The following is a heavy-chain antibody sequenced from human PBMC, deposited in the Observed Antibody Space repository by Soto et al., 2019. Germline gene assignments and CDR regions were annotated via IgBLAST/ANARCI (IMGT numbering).Heavy chain of an antibody. CDR3: ARDLAAGNCDY. D-gene: IGHD6-13*01. CDR1: VYTFTSYG. Sequence: QVQLVQSGAEVKKPGASVKVSCKASVYTFTSYGISWVRQAPGQGLEWMGWKSDYNGNTNYSQKLQGTVTMTTDTCTSTAYMELRSMRFDDTAVYYCARDLAAGNCDYWGQGTLVTVSS. CDR2: KSDYNGNT. J-gene: IGHJ4*02. V-gene: IGHV1-18*01.